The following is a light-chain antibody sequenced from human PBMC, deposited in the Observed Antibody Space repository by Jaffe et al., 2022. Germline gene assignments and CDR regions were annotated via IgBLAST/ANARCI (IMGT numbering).Light chain of an antibody. J-gene: IGLJ1*01. V-gene: IGLV1-51*01. CDR1: SSNIGNNS. Sequence: QSVLTQPPSVSAAPGQEVTVSCSGSSSNIGNNSVSWYQQLPGAAPKLLIYDFDNRPSGIPARFSASKSGTSATLGITGLQTGDEADYYCGTWDSSLSAYVFGPGTKVTVL. CDR3: GTWDSSLSAYV. CDR2: DFD.